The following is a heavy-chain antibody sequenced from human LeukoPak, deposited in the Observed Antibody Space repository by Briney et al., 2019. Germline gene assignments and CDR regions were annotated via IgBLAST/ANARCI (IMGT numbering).Heavy chain of an antibody. Sequence: SETLSLTCTVSGGSISSGSYYWSWIRQPAGKGLEWIGRIYTSGSTNYNPSLKSRVTISVDTSKNQFSLKLSSVTAADTAVYYCAREAYGSGIAAEYYYYYMDVWGKGTTVTISS. CDR3: AREAYGSGIAAEYYYYYMDV. CDR1: GGSISSGSYY. V-gene: IGHV4-61*02. D-gene: IGHD3-10*01. J-gene: IGHJ6*03. CDR2: IYTSGST.